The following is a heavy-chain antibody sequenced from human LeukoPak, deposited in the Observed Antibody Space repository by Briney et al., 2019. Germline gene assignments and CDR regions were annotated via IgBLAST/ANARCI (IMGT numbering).Heavy chain of an antibody. CDR3: ARHTTVVPPHYFDY. Sequence: SETLSLTCTVSGGSISSSSYYWSWIRQPPGKGLEWIGYIFYSGNTNYNPSLKSRVTMSLGTSKNLFSLRLTSVTAADTAVYYCARHTTVVPPHYFDYWGQGALVTVSS. V-gene: IGHV4-61*03. D-gene: IGHD4-17*01. CDR1: GGSISSSSYY. J-gene: IGHJ4*02. CDR2: IFYSGNT.